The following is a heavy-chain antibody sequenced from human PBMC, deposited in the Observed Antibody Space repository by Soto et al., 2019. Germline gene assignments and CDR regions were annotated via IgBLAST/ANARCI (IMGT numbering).Heavy chain of an antibody. J-gene: IGHJ3*02. V-gene: IGHV4-59*08. Sequence: SETLSLTCTVSGGSISSYYWSWIRQPPGKGLEWVGYIYYSGSTNYNPSLKSRVTISVDTSKNQFSLKLSSVTAADTAVYYCARRYSSAFDIWGQGTMVTVSS. CDR2: IYYSGST. CDR1: GGSISSYY. D-gene: IGHD6-13*01. CDR3: ARRYSSAFDI.